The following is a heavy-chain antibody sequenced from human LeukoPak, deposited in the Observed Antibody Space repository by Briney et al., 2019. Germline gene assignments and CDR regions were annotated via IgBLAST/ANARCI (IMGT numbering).Heavy chain of an antibody. CDR3: ARGKDCGGDCFDAFDI. J-gene: IGHJ3*02. Sequence: HTGGSLRLSCAASGFTFSSYNMTWVRQAPGKGLEWVSYISSSSSTIYYADSVKGRFTISRDNAKNSLYLQMNSLRAEDTAVYYCARGKDCGGDCFDAFDIWGQGTMVTVSS. CDR1: GFTFSSYN. CDR2: ISSSSSTI. V-gene: IGHV3-48*01. D-gene: IGHD2-21*02.